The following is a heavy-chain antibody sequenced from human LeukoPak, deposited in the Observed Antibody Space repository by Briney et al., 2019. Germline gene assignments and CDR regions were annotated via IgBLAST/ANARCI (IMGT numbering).Heavy chain of an antibody. J-gene: IGHJ5*02. V-gene: IGHV1-69*04. CDR3: ARDRGAAEGA. D-gene: IGHD6-13*01. CDR2: IIPILGIA. CDR1: GGTFSSYA. Sequence: SVKVSCKASGGTFSSYAISWVRQAPGQGLERMGRIIPILGIANYAQKFQGRVTITADKSTSTAYMELSSLRSEDTAVYYCARDRGAAEGAWGQGTLVTVSS.